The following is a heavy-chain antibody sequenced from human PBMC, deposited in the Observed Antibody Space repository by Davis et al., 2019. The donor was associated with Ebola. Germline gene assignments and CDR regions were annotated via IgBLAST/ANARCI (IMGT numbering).Heavy chain of an antibody. CDR3: ARSIVVAGLYYFDY. CDR2: ISYDGSNK. J-gene: IGHJ4*02. Sequence: PGGSLRLSCAASGFTFSSYGMHWVRQAPGKGLEWVAVISYDGSNKYYADSVKGRFTISRDNSKNTLYLQVSSLRVEDTAVYYCARSIVVAGLYYFDYWGQGTLVPVSS. V-gene: IGHV3-30*03. D-gene: IGHD6-19*01. CDR1: GFTFSSYG.